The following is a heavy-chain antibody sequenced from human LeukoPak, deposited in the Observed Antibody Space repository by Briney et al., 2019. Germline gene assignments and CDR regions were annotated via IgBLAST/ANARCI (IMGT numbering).Heavy chain of an antibody. CDR1: GFTFSDYG. CDR3: ARVGSEEGYYFDH. J-gene: IGHJ4*02. CDR2: IRSDGNNK. D-gene: IGHD2-15*01. V-gene: IGHV3-30*02. Sequence: GGSLRLSCAASGFTFSDYGMHWVRQAPGKGLEWVAFIRSDGNNKYYADSVKGRFTISRDNAKNSLYLQMNSLRAEDTALYYCARVGSEEGYYFDHWGQGTLVTVSS.